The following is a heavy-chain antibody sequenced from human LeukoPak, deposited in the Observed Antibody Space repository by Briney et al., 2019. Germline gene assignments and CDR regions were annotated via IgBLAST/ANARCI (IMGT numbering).Heavy chain of an antibody. D-gene: IGHD5-18*01. J-gene: IGHJ6*02. CDR3: ARILGSYGRVDGPYYGMDV. V-gene: IGHV2-70*11. Sequence: QTLSLTCTFSGFSLSTSGMCVSWIRQPPGKALEWLARIDREDDKYYSTSLKTRLTISKDTSKNQVVLTMTIMDPVDTATYYCARILGSYGRVDGPYYGMDVWGQGTTVTVSS. CDR2: IDREDDK. CDR1: GFSLSTSGMC.